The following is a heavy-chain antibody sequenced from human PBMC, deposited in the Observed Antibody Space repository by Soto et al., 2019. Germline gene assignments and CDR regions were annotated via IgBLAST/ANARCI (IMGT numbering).Heavy chain of an antibody. D-gene: IGHD2-2*01. CDR1: GYTFASHA. CDR2: INSGNGYT. Sequence: QVQLVQSGAEVKKPGASVKVSCKASGYTFASHAMHWVRQAPGQRLEWMGWINSGNGYTKYSQKFQGRVTITRDTSASTAYMELGSLRSEDTAVYYCATSQYCSSTTCYLAYWGQGTLVTVSS. V-gene: IGHV1-3*01. J-gene: IGHJ4*02. CDR3: ATSQYCSSTTCYLAY.